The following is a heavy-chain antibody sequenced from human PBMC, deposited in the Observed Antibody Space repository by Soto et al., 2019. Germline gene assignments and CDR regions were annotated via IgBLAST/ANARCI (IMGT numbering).Heavy chain of an antibody. CDR2: IYYSGST. Sequence: SETLSLTCTVSGGSISSYYWSWIRQPPGKGLEWIGYIYYSGSTNYNPSLKSRVTISVDTSKNQFSLKLSSVTAAGTAVYYCARDVMVVAATGRDYCGMDVWGQGTTVTVSS. CDR3: ARDVMVVAATGRDYCGMDV. D-gene: IGHD2-15*01. V-gene: IGHV4-59*01. CDR1: GGSISSYY. J-gene: IGHJ6*02.